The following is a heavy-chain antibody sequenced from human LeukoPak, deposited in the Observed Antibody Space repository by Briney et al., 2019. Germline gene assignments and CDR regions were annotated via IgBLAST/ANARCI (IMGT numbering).Heavy chain of an antibody. D-gene: IGHD3-16*01. J-gene: IGHJ4*02. CDR1: GFTFSSYA. Sequence: GVLRLSCAASGFTFSSYAMSWVRQAPGKGLEWVANIKQDGSEKYYVDSVKGRFTISRDNAKNSLYLQMNSLGAEDTAVYYCGGTLGGGGYYFDYWGQGTLVTVSS. CDR3: GGTLGGGGYYFDY. CDR2: IKQDGSEK. V-gene: IGHV3-7*01.